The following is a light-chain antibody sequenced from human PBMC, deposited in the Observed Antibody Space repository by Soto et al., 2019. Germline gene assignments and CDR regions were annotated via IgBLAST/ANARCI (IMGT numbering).Light chain of an antibody. J-gene: IGLJ1*01. CDR1: SSDVGNYNY. V-gene: IGLV2-14*01. Sequence: QSVLTQPASVSGSPGQSITISCTGTSSDVGNYNYVSWFQQRPDKAPKLMIYGVSSRPSGVSNRFSGSKSGNTASLTISGLQAEDEADYYCTSYTNSSTYVFGTGTKVTDL. CDR3: TSYTNSSTYV. CDR2: GVS.